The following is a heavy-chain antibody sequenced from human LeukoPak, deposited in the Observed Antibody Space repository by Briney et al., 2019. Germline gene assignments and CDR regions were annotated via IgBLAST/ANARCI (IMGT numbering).Heavy chain of an antibody. CDR3: ARGLTYYYDSSGYLSQRPFDY. CDR1: GGSISSSSYY. Sequence: SETLSLTCTASGGSISSSSYYWGWIRQPPGKGLEWIGSIYYSGSTYYNPSLKSRVTISVDTSKNQFSLKLSSVTAADTAVYYCARGLTYYYDSSGYLSQRPFDYWGQGTLVTVSS. J-gene: IGHJ4*02. D-gene: IGHD3-22*01. V-gene: IGHV4-39*07. CDR2: IYYSGST.